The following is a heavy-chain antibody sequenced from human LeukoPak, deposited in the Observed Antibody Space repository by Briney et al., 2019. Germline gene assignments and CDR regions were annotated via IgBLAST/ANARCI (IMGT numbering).Heavy chain of an antibody. CDR2: ISYDGSNK. V-gene: IGHV3-30-3*01. CDR3: ARDSRGETYYDFWSGYTHFDY. J-gene: IGHJ4*02. D-gene: IGHD3-3*01. Sequence: PGGSLRLSCAASGFTFSSYAMHWVRQAPGKGREWVAVISYDGSNKYYADSVKGRFTISRDNSKNTLYLQMNSLRAEDTAVYYCARDSRGETYYDFWSGYTHFDYWGQGTLVTVSS. CDR1: GFTFSSYA.